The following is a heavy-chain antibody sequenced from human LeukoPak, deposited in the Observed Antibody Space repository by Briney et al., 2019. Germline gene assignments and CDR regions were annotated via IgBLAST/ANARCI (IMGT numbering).Heavy chain of an antibody. CDR1: GFTFDNYG. J-gene: IGHJ4*02. CDR3: ARDNVGDYDY. D-gene: IGHD1-26*01. Sequence: GGSLRLSCAASGFTFDNYGINWVRQAPGKGLEWVSRIHWNGGRTGYADSVKGRFTISRDNAKNSLYLQMNSLRVEDTAVYYCARDNVGDYDYWGQGTLVTVSS. CDR2: IHWNGGRT. V-gene: IGHV3-20*04.